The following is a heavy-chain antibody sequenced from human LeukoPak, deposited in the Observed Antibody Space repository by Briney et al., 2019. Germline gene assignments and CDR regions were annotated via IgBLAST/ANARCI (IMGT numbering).Heavy chain of an antibody. J-gene: IGHJ4*02. CDR1: GYTFTSYG. Sequence: ASVKVSCKASGYTFTSYGISWVRQAPGQGLDWMGWISAYNGNTNYAQKLQGRVTMTTDTSTSTAYMELRSLTSDDTAVYYCARVIVVVPAAISWYFDYWGQGTLVTVSS. CDR2: ISAYNGNT. V-gene: IGHV1-18*01. CDR3: ARVIVVVPAAISWYFDY. D-gene: IGHD2-2*02.